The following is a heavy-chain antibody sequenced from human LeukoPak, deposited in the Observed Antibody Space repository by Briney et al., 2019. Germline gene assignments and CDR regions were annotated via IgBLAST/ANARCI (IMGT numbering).Heavy chain of an antibody. V-gene: IGHV3-74*01. D-gene: IGHD4-11*01. Sequence: QAGGSLRLSCAASGFTFSRYCMHWVRQAPGKGRVWVSRINHGESSIIYADSVKGRFTISRDNAKNTLYLQMNSLRAGDTGMYYCAITVQYDASTWRYDFWGQGTLVTVSS. J-gene: IGHJ4*02. CDR1: GFTFSRYC. CDR2: INHGESSI. CDR3: AITVQYDASTWRYDF.